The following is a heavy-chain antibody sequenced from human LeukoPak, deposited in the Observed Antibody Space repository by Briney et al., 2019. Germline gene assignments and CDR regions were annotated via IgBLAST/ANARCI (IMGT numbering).Heavy chain of an antibody. D-gene: IGHD3-10*01. CDR1: GDSVSNGNYY. Sequence: SETLSLTCTVSGDSVSNGNYYWSWLRQPPGKALEWIGYIYYTGKTYSNPSLEGRVTILVDTSRNHFSVKLSSVTAADTAVYYCARSQNYYGSGDYWSQGTLVTVSS. CDR2: IYYTGKT. J-gene: IGHJ4*02. V-gene: IGHV4-61*03. CDR3: ARSQNYYGSGDY.